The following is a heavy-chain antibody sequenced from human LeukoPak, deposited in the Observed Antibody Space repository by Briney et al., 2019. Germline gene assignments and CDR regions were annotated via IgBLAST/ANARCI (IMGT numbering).Heavy chain of an antibody. Sequence: PGGPLRLSCAASGFTFSNHAMQWVRQAPGKGLEWVANIKQDGSEKYYVDSVKGRFTISRDNAKNSLYLQMNSLRAEDTAVYYCARDWTSGYAGYWGQGTLVTVSS. CDR1: GFTFSNHA. CDR2: IKQDGSEK. J-gene: IGHJ4*02. V-gene: IGHV3-7*01. D-gene: IGHD5-12*01. CDR3: ARDWTSGYAGY.